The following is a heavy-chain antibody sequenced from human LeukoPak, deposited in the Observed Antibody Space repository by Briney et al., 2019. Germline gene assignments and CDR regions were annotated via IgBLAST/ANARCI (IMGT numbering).Heavy chain of an antibody. Sequence: SETLSVTCTVPGGSSSGGYWSWVRQPAGKGREWIGHISTSGSTSYNPSLRSRVTMSVATSKNHFSLRLSSVMAADTAVYYCAREVKGGWYYFDYWGQGTLVTVSS. CDR1: GGSSSGGY. J-gene: IGHJ4*02. V-gene: IGHV4-4*07. D-gene: IGHD6-19*01. CDR2: ISTSGST. CDR3: AREVKGGWYYFDY.